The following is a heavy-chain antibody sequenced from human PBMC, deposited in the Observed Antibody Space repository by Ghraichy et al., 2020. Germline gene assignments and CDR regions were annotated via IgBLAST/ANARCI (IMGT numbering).Heavy chain of an antibody. CDR3: ARLYYFDKGDAFDI. J-gene: IGHJ3*02. Sequence: SETLSLTCAVSDGSISTYYCSWIRQPPGKGLEWIGYVSYSGSTKYNPSLKSRVTISLDTSKNQFSLRLSSVTAADTAMYYCARLYYFDKGDAFDIWGQGTMVTVSS. V-gene: IGHV4-59*01. CDR2: VSYSGST. D-gene: IGHD3-22*01. CDR1: DGSISTYY.